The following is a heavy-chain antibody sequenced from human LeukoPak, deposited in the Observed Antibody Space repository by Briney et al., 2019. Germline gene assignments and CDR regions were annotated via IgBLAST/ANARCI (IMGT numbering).Heavy chain of an antibody. J-gene: IGHJ3*02. V-gene: IGHV1-2*02. CDR3: AREYRKAFDI. D-gene: IGHD2-2*01. CDR1: GGTFSSYA. Sequence: ASVKVSRKASGGTFSSYAISWVRQAPGQGLEWMGWINPNSGGTNYAQKFQGRVTMTRDTSISTAYMELSRLRSDDTAVYYCAREYRKAFDIWGQGTMVTVSS. CDR2: INPNSGGT.